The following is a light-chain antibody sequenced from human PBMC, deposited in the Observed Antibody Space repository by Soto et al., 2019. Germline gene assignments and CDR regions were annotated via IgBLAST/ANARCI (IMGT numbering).Light chain of an antibody. CDR3: CSFAGNSLV. CDR1: SSDVGAYNY. Sequence: QSVLTQPRSVSGSPGQSVAISCTGTSSDVGAYNYVSWYQQHPDKAPKIMIYDVDKRPSGVPDRFSGSKSGNTASLTISGLQAEDEADYYCCSFAGNSLVFGGGTKLTVL. CDR2: DVD. J-gene: IGLJ2*01. V-gene: IGLV2-11*01.